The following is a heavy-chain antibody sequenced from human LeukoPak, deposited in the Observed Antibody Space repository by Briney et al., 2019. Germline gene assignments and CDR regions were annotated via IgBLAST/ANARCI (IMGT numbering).Heavy chain of an antibody. Sequence: PGGSLRLSCTASGFTFSSYSMNWVRQAPGKGVEWVSSISTSSSYIYYADSVKGRFTISRDNARNSLYLQMNTLRAEGTAVYSCARGADGVSSNSRGWFDPWGQGTLVTVSS. J-gene: IGHJ5*02. CDR2: ISTSSSYI. D-gene: IGHD2-15*01. V-gene: IGHV3-21*01. CDR3: ARGADGVSSNSRGWFDP. CDR1: GFTFSSYS.